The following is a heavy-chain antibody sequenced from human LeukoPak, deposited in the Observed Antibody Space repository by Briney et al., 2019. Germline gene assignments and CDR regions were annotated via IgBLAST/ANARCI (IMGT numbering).Heavy chain of an antibody. CDR1: SFTFSDYN. V-gene: IGHV3-21*01. Sequence: GGSLRLSCAASSFTFSDYNMNWVRQAPGKGLEWVSSITSSSTYIYYADSVKGRFTISRDNAKNSLYLEMNSLRAEDTAVYYCAELGITMIGGVWGKGTTVTISS. CDR2: ITSSSTYI. CDR3: AELGITMIGGV. J-gene: IGHJ6*04. D-gene: IGHD3-10*02.